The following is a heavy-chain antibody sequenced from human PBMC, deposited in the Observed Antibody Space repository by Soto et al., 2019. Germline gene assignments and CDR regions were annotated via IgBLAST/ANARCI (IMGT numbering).Heavy chain of an antibody. V-gene: IGHV1-69*13. D-gene: IGHD6-19*01. CDR2: IIPIFGTA. J-gene: IGHJ4*02. Sequence: ASVKVSCKASGGTFSSYAISWVRQAPGQGLEWMGGIIPIFGTANYAQKFQGRVTITADESTSTAYMELSSLRSEDTAVYYCAREKEGGYSSGWYFDYWGQGTLVTVSS. CDR3: AREKEGGYSSGWYFDY. CDR1: GGTFSSYA.